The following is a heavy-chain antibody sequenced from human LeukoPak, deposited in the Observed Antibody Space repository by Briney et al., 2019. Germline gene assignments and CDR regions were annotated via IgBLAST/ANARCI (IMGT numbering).Heavy chain of an antibody. Sequence: ASVKVSCKASGYTFTGYYMHWVRQAPGQGLEWMGIISPSGGSTSYAQKFQGRVTMTRDTSTSTVYMELSSLRSEDTAVYYCARVSYSGSYYEYWGQGTLVTVSS. D-gene: IGHD1-26*01. V-gene: IGHV1-46*01. CDR2: ISPSGGST. CDR3: ARVSYSGSYYEY. CDR1: GYTFTGYY. J-gene: IGHJ4*02.